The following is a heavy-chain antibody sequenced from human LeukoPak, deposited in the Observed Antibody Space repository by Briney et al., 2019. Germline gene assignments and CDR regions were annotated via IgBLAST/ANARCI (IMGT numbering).Heavy chain of an antibody. J-gene: IGHJ4*02. CDR2: ISSNGGST. D-gene: IGHD5-12*01. CDR1: GFTFSSYA. CDR3: VKRLRGYSGYDSTYFDY. Sequence: GGSLRLSCSASGFTFSSYAMNWVRQAPGKGLEYVSAISSNGGSTYYEDSVKGRFTISRDNSKNTLYLQMSSLRAEDTAVYYCVKRLRGYSGYDSTYFDYWGQGTLVTVSS. V-gene: IGHV3-64D*06.